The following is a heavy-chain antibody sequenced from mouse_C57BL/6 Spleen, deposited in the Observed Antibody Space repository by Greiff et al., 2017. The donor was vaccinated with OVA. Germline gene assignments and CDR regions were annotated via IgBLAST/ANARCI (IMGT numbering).Heavy chain of an antibody. CDR2: INPSTGGT. CDR3: ARRNWDGGEDY. V-gene: IGHV1-42*01. J-gene: IGHJ4*01. Sequence: VQLKQSGPELVKPGASVKISCKASGYSFTGYYLNWVKQSPEKSLEWIGEINPSTGGTTSNQKFKAKATLTVDKSSSTAYMQRKSLTSEDSAVYYCARRNWDGGEDYWGQGTSVTVSS. CDR1: GYSFTGYY. D-gene: IGHD4-1*01.